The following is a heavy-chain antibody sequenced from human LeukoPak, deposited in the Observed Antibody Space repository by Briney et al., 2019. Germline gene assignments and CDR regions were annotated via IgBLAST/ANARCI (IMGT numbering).Heavy chain of an antibody. CDR1: GFTFSSYS. V-gene: IGHV3-21*01. CDR2: ISSSSSYI. D-gene: IGHD2-2*01. Sequence: GGSLRLSCAASGFTFSSYSMNWVRQAPGKGLEWVSSISSSSSYIYYADSVKGRFTISRDNAKNSLYLQMSSLRAEGTAVYYCARGDYRYCSSTSCYRAVDYWGQGTLVTVSS. CDR3: ARGDYRYCSSTSCYRAVDY. J-gene: IGHJ4*02.